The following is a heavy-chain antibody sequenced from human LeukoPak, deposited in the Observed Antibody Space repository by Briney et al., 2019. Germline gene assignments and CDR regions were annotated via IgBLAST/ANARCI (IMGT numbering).Heavy chain of an antibody. CDR1: GFTFTTFA. Sequence: GGSLRLSCAASGFTFTTFAMSWVRQAPGKGLEWVSTVSDRDDSTYYADSVKGRFTISRDNSKNTLYLQMNSLRAEDTAVYYCAKGDRSWSYYYYGMDVWGQGTTVTVSS. V-gene: IGHV3-23*01. CDR2: VSDRDDST. J-gene: IGHJ6*02. CDR3: AKGDRSWSYYYYGMDV. D-gene: IGHD6-13*01.